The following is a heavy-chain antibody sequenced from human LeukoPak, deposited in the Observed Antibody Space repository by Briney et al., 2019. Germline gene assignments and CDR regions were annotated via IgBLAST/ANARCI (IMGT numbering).Heavy chain of an antibody. V-gene: IGHV3-48*03. CDR1: GFTFSSYE. CDR3: ARISGAAAQHFDY. J-gene: IGHJ4*02. D-gene: IGHD6-13*01. Sequence: PGGSLRLSCAASGFTFSSYEMDWVRQAPGKGLEWVSYISSSGSTIYYADSVKGRFAISRDNAKKSLYRQMNSLRAEDTAVYYCARISGAAAQHFDYWGQGTLVTVSS. CDR2: ISSSGSTI.